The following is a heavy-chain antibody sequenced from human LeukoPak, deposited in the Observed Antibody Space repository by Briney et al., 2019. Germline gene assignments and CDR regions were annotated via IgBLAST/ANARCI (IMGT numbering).Heavy chain of an antibody. V-gene: IGHV1-24*01. Sequence: GASVKVSCKVSGYTLTALSIHWVRQAPGKGLEWMGGFDPEDGETIYTQKLQGRVTITADESTSTAYMELSSLRSEDTAVYYCAREEGYSGYVWALDYWGQGTLVTVSS. CDR3: AREEGYSGYVWALDY. D-gene: IGHD5-12*01. CDR2: FDPEDGET. J-gene: IGHJ4*02. CDR1: GYTLTALS.